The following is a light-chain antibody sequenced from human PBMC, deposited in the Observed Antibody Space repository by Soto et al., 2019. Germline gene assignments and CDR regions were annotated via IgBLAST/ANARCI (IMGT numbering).Light chain of an antibody. V-gene: IGLV2-14*01. CDR2: EVT. J-gene: IGLJ2*01. CDR3: SSYTSSTTLV. CDR1: SNDVGEYNY. Sequence: QSALTQPASVSGSPGQSITISCTGTSNDVGEYNYVSWYQQHPGKDPKLIIYEVTNRPSGVSNRFSGSKSGNTASLTISGLQAEDEADYYCSSYTSSTTLVFGGGTKLTVL.